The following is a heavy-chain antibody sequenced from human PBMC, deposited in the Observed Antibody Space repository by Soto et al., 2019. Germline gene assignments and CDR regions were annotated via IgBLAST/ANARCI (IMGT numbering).Heavy chain of an antibody. CDR2: ISSSGSTI. D-gene: IGHD1-7*01. J-gene: IGHJ4*02. CDR3: ARVLELPAYYFDY. CDR1: GFTFSSYE. Sequence: GGSLRLSCAASGFTFSSYEMNWVRQAQGKGLEWVSYISSSGSTIYYADSVQGRFTLSRDNAKNSLYLQMNSLRAEDTAVYYCARVLELPAYYFDYWGQGTLVTVS. V-gene: IGHV3-48*03.